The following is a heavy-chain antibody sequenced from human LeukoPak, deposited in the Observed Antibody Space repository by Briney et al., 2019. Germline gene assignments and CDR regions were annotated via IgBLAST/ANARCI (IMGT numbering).Heavy chain of an antibody. V-gene: IGHV4-34*01. J-gene: IGHJ6*02. CDR3: ARGDFYDFWSGTNYYGMDV. CDR1: GGSFSGYY. CDR2: INHSGST. Sequence: SETLSLTCAVYGGSFSGYYWSWIRQPPGKGLEWIGEINHSGSTNYNPSLKSRVTISVDTSKNQFSLKLSSVTAADTAVYYCARGDFYDFWSGTNYYGMDVWGQGTTVTVSS. D-gene: IGHD3-3*01.